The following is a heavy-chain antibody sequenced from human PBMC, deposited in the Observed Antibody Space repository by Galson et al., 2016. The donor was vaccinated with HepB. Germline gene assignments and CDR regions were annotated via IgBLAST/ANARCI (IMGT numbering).Heavy chain of an antibody. D-gene: IGHD1-7*01. Sequence: SLRLSCAASGFSFSNYWMSWVRQPPGKGLEWVANIKEDGSGMNYVDSVKGRFTISRDNARSPLYLQLYSQRAEDTAVYYCAREVPGGTSDFDCWGQGTLVTVSS. J-gene: IGHJ4*02. CDR3: AREVPGGTSDFDC. CDR2: IKEDGSGM. V-gene: IGHV3-7*03. CDR1: GFSFSNYW.